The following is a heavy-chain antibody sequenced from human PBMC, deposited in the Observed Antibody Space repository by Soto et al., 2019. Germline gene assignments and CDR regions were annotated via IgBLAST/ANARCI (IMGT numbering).Heavy chain of an antibody. CDR3: AKDGGGYP. CDR2: VVPVYGAV. Sequence: HAQLVQSGAELRKPGSSVKVSCKASGGIFSNSAFSWVRQAPGQGLEWVGTVVPVYGAVHYAHQFQGRVTITADESTTTTYMEMSGLRSEDTAVYYCAKDGGGYPWGQGTLVTVSS. V-gene: IGHV1-69*18. CDR1: GGIFSNSA. D-gene: IGHD2-15*01. J-gene: IGHJ5*02.